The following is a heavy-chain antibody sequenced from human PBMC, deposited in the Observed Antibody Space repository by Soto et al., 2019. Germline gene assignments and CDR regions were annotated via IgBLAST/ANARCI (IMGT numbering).Heavy chain of an antibody. Sequence: EVPLVESGGGLVKPGGSLRLSCAASGFTFNTYSMNWVRQAPGKGLEWVSSISSSSSYIYYADSVKGRFAISRDNAKNSLYQQMNSLRAEDTAVYYCARGHDPFSSGYPYYYYYGMDVWGQGTTVTVSS. D-gene: IGHD3-22*01. V-gene: IGHV3-21*06. CDR3: ARGHDPFSSGYPYYYYYGMDV. J-gene: IGHJ6*02. CDR1: GFTFNTYS. CDR2: ISSSSSYI.